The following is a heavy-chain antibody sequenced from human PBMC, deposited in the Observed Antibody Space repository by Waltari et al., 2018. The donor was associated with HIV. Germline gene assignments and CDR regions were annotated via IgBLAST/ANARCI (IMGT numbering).Heavy chain of an antibody. CDR2: IYPGDSET. V-gene: IGHV5-51*03. D-gene: IGHD5-12*01. J-gene: IGHJ4*02. CDR3: ARRRGYDWDY. CDR1: GYTFTSYW. Sequence: EVQLVQSGAAVKKTGESLKISCKASGYTFTSYWIGWVRQRPGKGLEWMGIIYPGDSETRYSPSFQGQVSISGDKSFNIAYLQWSSLKASDTAVYYCARRRGYDWDYWGQGTLVTVS.